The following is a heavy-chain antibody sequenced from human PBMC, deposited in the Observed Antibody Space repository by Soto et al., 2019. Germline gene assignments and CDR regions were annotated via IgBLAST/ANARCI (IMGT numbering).Heavy chain of an antibody. CDR3: ARDMGGWLLEWLHHPQGGLDV. D-gene: IGHD3-3*01. CDR1: GYTFTSYG. Sequence: ASVKVSCKASGYTFTSYGISWVRQAPGQGLEWMGWISAYNGNTNYAQKLQGRVTMTTDTSTSTAYMELRSLRSDDTAVYYCARDMGGWLLEWLHHPQGGLDVWGQGTTATVSS. J-gene: IGHJ6*02. V-gene: IGHV1-18*04. CDR2: ISAYNGNT.